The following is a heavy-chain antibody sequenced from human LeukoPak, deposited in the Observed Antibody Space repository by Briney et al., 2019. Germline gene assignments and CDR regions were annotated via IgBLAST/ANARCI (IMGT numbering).Heavy chain of an antibody. J-gene: IGHJ3*02. CDR3: ARVKVSGGFDI. CDR2: ISRNGGNA. Sequence: GGSLRLSCAASGFIFSTYAMHWVRQAPGKGLEFVSAISRNGGNAYYANSVKGRFTISRDNSKNTLYLQMGSLRADDMAVYYCARVKVSGGFDIWGQGTMVTVSS. D-gene: IGHD4-23*01. V-gene: IGHV3-64*01. CDR1: GFIFSTYA.